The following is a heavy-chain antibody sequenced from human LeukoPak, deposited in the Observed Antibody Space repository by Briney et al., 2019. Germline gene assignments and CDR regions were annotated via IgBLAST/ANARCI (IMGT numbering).Heavy chain of an antibody. D-gene: IGHD2-2*01. V-gene: IGHV3-11*04. J-gene: IGHJ4*02. CDR2: ISSSDSTI. Sequence: GGSLRLSCAGSGFTFSDYYMSWLRQAPGKGLEWVSYISSSDSTIFYTDSVKGRFTISRDNAKSSLYLQMNSLRADDTAVYYCARADCSSTSCYELDYWGQGTLVTVSS. CDR3: ARADCSSTSCYELDY. CDR1: GFTFSDYY.